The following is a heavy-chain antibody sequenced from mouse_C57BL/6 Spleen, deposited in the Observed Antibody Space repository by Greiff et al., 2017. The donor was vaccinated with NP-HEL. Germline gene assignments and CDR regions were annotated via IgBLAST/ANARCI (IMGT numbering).Heavy chain of an antibody. CDR3: TRGDYYGSRGYFDY. CDR1: GFTFSSYA. J-gene: IGHJ2*01. D-gene: IGHD1-1*01. V-gene: IGHV5-9-1*02. CDR2: ISSGGDYI. Sequence: EVHLVESGEGLVKPGGSLKLSCAASGFTFSSYAMSWVRQTPEKRLEWVAYISSGGDYIYYADTVKGRFTISRDNARNTLYLQMRSLKSEDTAMYYCTRGDYYGSRGYFDYWGQGTTLTVSS.